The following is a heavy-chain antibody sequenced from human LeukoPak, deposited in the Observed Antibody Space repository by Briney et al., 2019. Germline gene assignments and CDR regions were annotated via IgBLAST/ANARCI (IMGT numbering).Heavy chain of an antibody. CDR2: IIPIFGTA. V-gene: IGHV1-69*05. CDR1: GGTFSSYA. Sequence: GASVKVSCKASGGTFSSYAISWVRQAPGQGLEWMGGIIPIFGTANYAQKFQGRVTITTDESTSTAYMELSSLRSEDTAVYYCARGPRARNYYYYYMDVWGKGTTVTVSS. J-gene: IGHJ6*03. CDR3: ARGPRARNYYYYYMDV. D-gene: IGHD4/OR15-4a*01.